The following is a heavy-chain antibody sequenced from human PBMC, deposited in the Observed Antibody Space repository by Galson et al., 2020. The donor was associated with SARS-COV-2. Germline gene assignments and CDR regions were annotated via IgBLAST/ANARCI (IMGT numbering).Heavy chain of an antibody. D-gene: IGHD2-2*01. CDR1: GYTFTGYY. V-gene: IGHV1-2*04. Sequence: ASVKVSCKASGYTFTGYYMHWVRQAPGQGLEWMGWINPNSGGTNYAQKFQGWVTMTRNTSISTAYMELSRLRSDDTAAYYCARESSSRDGDYYYYMDVWGKGTTVTVSS. J-gene: IGHJ6*03. CDR2: INPNSGGT. CDR3: ARESSSRDGDYYYYMDV.